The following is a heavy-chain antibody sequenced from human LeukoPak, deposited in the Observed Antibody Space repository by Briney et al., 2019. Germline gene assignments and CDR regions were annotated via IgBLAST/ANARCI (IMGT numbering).Heavy chain of an antibody. CDR3: AKQLGISNHFDS. Sequence: QPGGSLRLSCAASRFIFSNYAMSWVRQAPGKGLEWVSAINAGAGSTYYADSVKGRFTISRDNSKNTLYLQMNSLRAEDTALYFCAKQLGISNHFDSWGQGTLVTVSS. V-gene: IGHV3-23*01. D-gene: IGHD2-15*01. J-gene: IGHJ4*02. CDR2: INAGAGST. CDR1: RFIFSNYA.